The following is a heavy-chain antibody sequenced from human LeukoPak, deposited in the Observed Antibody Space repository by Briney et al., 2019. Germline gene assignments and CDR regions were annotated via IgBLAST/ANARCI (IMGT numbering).Heavy chain of an antibody. V-gene: IGHV4-38-2*01. J-gene: IGHJ4*02. D-gene: IGHD6-19*01. CDR2: IYHSGST. Sequence: SETLSLTCAVSGYSISSGYYWGWIRQPPGKGLEWIGSIYHSGSTYYNPSLKSRDTISVDTSKNQFSLKLSSVTAADTAVYYCARVFSGSGWYGGPFEYWGQGTLVTVSS. CDR1: GYSISSGYY. CDR3: ARVFSGSGWYGGPFEY.